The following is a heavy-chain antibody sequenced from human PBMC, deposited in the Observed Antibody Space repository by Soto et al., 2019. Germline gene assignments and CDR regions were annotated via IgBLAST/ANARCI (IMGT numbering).Heavy chain of an antibody. CDR2: IVVGSGNT. J-gene: IGHJ4*02. CDR1: GFTFTSSA. CDR3: EAPGPGLAGYSYGPVGY. D-gene: IGHD5-18*01. Sequence: QMQLVQSGPEVKKPGTSVKVSCKASGFTFTSSAMQWVRQARGQRLEWIGWIVVGSGNTNYAQKFQERVTITRDMSTSTAYMELSSLRSEDTAVYYCEAPGPGLAGYSYGPVGYWGQGTLVTVSS. V-gene: IGHV1-58*02.